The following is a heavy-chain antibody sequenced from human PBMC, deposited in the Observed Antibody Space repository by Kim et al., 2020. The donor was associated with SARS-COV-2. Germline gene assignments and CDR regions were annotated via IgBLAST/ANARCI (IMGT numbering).Heavy chain of an antibody. Sequence: GGSLRLSCAASGFTFSSYWMSWVRQAPGKGLEWVANIKQDGSEKYYVDSVKGRFTISRDNAKNSLYLQMNSLRAEDTAVYYCARVRYYDSSGYLDWGQGTLVTVSS. CDR3: ARVRYYDSSGYLD. CDR2: IKQDGSEK. D-gene: IGHD3-22*01. V-gene: IGHV3-7*01. CDR1: GFTFSSYW. J-gene: IGHJ4*02.